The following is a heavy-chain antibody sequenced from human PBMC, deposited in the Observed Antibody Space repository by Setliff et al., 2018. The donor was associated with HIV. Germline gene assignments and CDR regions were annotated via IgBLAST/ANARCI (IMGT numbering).Heavy chain of an antibody. Sequence: SETLSLTCAVYGGSFSGYYWSWIRQPPGKGLEWIGEINHSGSTNYNPSLKSRVTISLDTSKNQFSLKLTSVTAADTAVYYCARESPSSSWFYFDFWGQGTLVTVSS. V-gene: IGHV4-34*01. CDR2: INHSGST. D-gene: IGHD6-13*01. CDR3: ARESPSSSWFYFDF. CDR1: GGSFSGYY. J-gene: IGHJ4*02.